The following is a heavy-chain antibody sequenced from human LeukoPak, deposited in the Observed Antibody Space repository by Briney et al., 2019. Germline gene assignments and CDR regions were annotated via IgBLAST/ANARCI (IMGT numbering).Heavy chain of an antibody. CDR2: ISGSGGTT. D-gene: IGHD4/OR15-4a*01. V-gene: IGHV3-23*01. Sequence: GGSLRLSCAASGFTFSSYAMSWVRQAPGKGLEWVSAISGSGGTTRYADSVKGRFTISRDNAKNTLYLQMNSLRAEDTAMYYCARSNYPYYFDYWGQGTLVTVSS. J-gene: IGHJ4*02. CDR3: ARSNYPYYFDY. CDR1: GFTFSSYA.